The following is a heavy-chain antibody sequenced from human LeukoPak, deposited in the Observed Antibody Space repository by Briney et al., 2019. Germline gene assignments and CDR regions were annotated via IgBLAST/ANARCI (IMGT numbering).Heavy chain of an antibody. CDR2: IIISISYI. D-gene: IGHD3-3*01. J-gene: IGHJ4*02. CDR3: ASLEWLSDFDY. CDR1: GFTFSRYS. Sequence: GGSLRLSCAASGFTFSRYSMNWVRQAPGKGLEWVPSIIISISYIYYAHSVKGRFNISRDNAKNSLYLQMNSLRAEDTAVYYCASLEWLSDFDYWGQGTMVTVSS. V-gene: IGHV3-21*01.